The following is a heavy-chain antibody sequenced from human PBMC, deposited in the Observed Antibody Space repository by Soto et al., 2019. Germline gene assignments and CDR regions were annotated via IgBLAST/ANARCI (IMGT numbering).Heavy chain of an antibody. D-gene: IGHD3-22*01. J-gene: IGHJ4*02. CDR1: GGSISSGGHY. Sequence: SETLSLTCTVSGGSISSGGHYWNWIRQHPGKGLEWIGYIYHSGSAYYNPSLKSRVTISVDTSKNQFSLKLSSVTAADTAVYYCARRYYYDRSGYYSFDYWGQGTLVTV. CDR3: ARRYYYDRSGYYSFDY. V-gene: IGHV4-31*03. CDR2: IYHSGSA.